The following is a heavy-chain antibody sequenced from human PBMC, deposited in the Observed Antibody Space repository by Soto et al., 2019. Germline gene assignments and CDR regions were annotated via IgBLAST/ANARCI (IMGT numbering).Heavy chain of an antibody. J-gene: IGHJ4*02. D-gene: IGHD4-17*01. Sequence: SETLSLTCTVSGGSISSYYWSWIRQPPGKGLEWIGYIYYSGSTNYNPSLKSRVTISVDTSKNQFSLKLSSVTAADTAVYYCAIGVTGDYIRYWGQGTLVTVSS. CDR1: GGSISSYY. CDR2: IYYSGST. CDR3: AIGVTGDYIRY. V-gene: IGHV4-59*01.